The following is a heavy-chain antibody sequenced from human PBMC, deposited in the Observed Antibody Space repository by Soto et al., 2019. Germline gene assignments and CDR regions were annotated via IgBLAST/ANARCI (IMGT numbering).Heavy chain of an antibody. CDR2: ISGSGGST. CDR1: GFTFSSYA. J-gene: IGHJ4*02. Sequence: GGSLRLSCAASGFTFSSYAMSWFRQAPGKGLEWVSAISGSGGSTYYADSVKGRFTISRDNSKNTLYLQMNSLRAEDTAVDYWEKDIAAGSYEWGQAILGYVSS. D-gene: IGHD5-12*01. V-gene: IGHV3-23*01. CDR3: EKDIAAGSYE.